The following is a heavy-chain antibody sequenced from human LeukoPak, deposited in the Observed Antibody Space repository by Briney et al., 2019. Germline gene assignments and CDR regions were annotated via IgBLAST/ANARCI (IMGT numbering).Heavy chain of an antibody. CDR3: TRGSGGPGMKYFAAYSYGLDV. J-gene: IGHJ6*02. Sequence: KVSCKASGGTFSSYAISWVRQAPGQGRDWMGGLIPVFGTANYAQKFQGRVTITADESTSTAYMELSSLRSEDTAVYYCTRGSGGPGMKYFAAYSYGLDVWGQGTTVTVSS. V-gene: IGHV1-69*01. CDR1: GGTFSSYA. D-gene: IGHD3-10*01. CDR2: LIPVFGTA.